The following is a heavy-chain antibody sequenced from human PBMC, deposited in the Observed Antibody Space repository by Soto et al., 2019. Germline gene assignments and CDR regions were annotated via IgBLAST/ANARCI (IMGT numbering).Heavy chain of an antibody. Sequence: ESGGGLVKPGGSLRLSCAASGFTFSDYYMSWIRQAPGKGLEWVSYISSSGSTIYYADSVKGRFTISRDNAKNSLYLQMNSLRAEDTAVYYCATPAYYDILTGYSPGDDYWGQGTLVTVSS. CDR3: ATPAYYDILTGYSPGDDY. J-gene: IGHJ4*02. CDR2: ISSSGSTI. D-gene: IGHD3-9*01. V-gene: IGHV3-11*01. CDR1: GFTFSDYY.